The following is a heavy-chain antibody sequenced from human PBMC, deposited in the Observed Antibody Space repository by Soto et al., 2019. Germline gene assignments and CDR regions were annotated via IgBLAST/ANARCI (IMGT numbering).Heavy chain of an antibody. CDR3: ARSGDNYNVLDY. CDR1: GFTVSDYY. CDR2: SSNSGTYT. J-gene: IGHJ4*02. Sequence: GGSLRLSCAASGFTVSDYYMSWIRQAPGKGLEWLSYSSNSGTYTRYADSVKGRFSISRDNAKNSLYLQINSLSGEDTATYYCARSGDNYNVLDYWGQGTPVTVSS. D-gene: IGHD3-10*02. V-gene: IGHV3-11*06.